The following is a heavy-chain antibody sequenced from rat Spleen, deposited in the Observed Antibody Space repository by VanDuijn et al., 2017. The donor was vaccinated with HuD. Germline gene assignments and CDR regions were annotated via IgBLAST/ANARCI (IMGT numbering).Heavy chain of an antibody. Sequence: EVQLVESGGGLVQPGRSLKLSCVASGFTFNNYWMTWIRQAPRKGLEWVASITNTGGSTYYPNSVKGRFTISRDNAKSSLYLQMDSLRSGDTATYYCASLTTEGNWFAYWGQGTLVTVSS. CDR2: ITNTGGST. CDR1: GFTFNNYW. V-gene: IGHV5-31*01. CDR3: ASLTTEGNWFAY. J-gene: IGHJ3*01. D-gene: IGHD1-11*01.